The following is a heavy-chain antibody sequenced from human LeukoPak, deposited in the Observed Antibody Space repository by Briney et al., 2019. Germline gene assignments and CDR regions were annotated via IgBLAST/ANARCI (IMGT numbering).Heavy chain of an antibody. CDR3: ARGGLVVVVAATPSTTPGLLHWLDP. Sequence: ASVKVSCKASGYTFTNYGISWVRQAPGQGLAWIGWISAYNGNTKYAQKVLGRVTMTTDTSTSTAYMELRSLRSDDTAVYYCARGGLVVVVAATPSTTPGLLHWLDPWGQGTLVGVSS. V-gene: IGHV1-18*01. CDR1: GYTFTNYG. CDR2: ISAYNGNT. D-gene: IGHD2-15*01. J-gene: IGHJ5*02.